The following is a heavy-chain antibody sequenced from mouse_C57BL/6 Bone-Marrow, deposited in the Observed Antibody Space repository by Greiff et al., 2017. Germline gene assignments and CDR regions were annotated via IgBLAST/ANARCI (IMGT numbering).Heavy chain of an antibody. CDR3: ASSYDYDDYTMDY. D-gene: IGHD2-4*01. CDR2: MHPNGGSP. V-gene: IGHV1-64*01. Sequence: QVQLQQPGAELVKPGASVKLSCKASGYTFTNYWMHWVKQRPGQGLEWIGMMHPNGGSPDYNEKFKSKAILSVEKSSRTAYMELSSLTSEVSAVYYCASSYDYDDYTMDYWGQGTSVTVSS. CDR1: GYTFTNYW. J-gene: IGHJ4*01.